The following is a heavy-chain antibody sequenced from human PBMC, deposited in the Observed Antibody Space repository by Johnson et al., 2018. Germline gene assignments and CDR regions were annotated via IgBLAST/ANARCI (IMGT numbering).Heavy chain of an antibody. V-gene: IGHV3-9*01. CDR3: AKDDNMGYMDV. CDR1: GFSFDDYA. CDR2: ITWNSGSK. J-gene: IGHJ6*03. Sequence: EVQLVETGGGLVQPGRSLRLSCAASGFSFDDYAMHWVRQAPGKGLEWVSGITWNSGSKDYADSVKGRFTISRDNAKNTLYLQMNSLRGEDTALYYCAKDDNMGYMDVWGKGTTVTVSS. D-gene: IGHD1-14*01.